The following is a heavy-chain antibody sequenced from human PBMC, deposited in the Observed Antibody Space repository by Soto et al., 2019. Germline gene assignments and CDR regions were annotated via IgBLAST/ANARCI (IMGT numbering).Heavy chain of an antibody. CDR3: APVYGDYDHFDC. Sequence: QITLKESGPTLVKPTQTLTLTCTFSGFSLSTSGVGVGWIRQPPGKALEWLALIYWDDDKRYSPSLKSRLTITKDSSKRPLVLTIAIMDPVDTATCFCAPVYGDYDHFDCWGQGTLVTVSS. V-gene: IGHV2-5*02. CDR1: GFSLSTSGVG. J-gene: IGHJ4*02. D-gene: IGHD4-17*01. CDR2: IYWDDDK.